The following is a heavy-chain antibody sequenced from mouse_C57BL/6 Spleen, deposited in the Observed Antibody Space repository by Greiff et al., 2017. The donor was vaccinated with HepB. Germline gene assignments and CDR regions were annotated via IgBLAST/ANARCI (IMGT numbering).Heavy chain of an antibody. V-gene: IGHV1-50*01. Sequence: QVQLKQPGAELVKPGASVKLSCKASGYTFTSYWMQWVKQRPGQGLEWIGEIDPSDSYTNYNQKFKGKATLTVDTSSSTAYMQLSSLTSEDSAVYYCATYSSGYGMDYWGQGTSVTVSS. J-gene: IGHJ4*01. CDR1: GYTFTSYW. D-gene: IGHD3-2*02. CDR2: IDPSDSYT. CDR3: ATYSSGYGMDY.